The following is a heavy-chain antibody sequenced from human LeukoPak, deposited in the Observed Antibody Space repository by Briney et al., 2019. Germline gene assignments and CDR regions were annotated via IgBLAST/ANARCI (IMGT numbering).Heavy chain of an antibody. CDR2: IGIDSGNT. CDR1: GLPFIEYS. J-gene: IGHJ4*02. V-gene: IGHV3-48*01. Sequence: SGGSLRLSCTASGLPFIEYSMNWVRQAPGKGLEWISYIGIDSGNTKYADSVRGRFTISADKAKNSLYLQMNSLRVEDTAVYYCARDHNYAFDNWGQGTLVSVAS. D-gene: IGHD1-1*01. CDR3: ARDHNYAFDN.